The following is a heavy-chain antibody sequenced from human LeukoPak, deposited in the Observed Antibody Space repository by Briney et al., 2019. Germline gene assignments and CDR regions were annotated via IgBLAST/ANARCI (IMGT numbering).Heavy chain of an antibody. CDR1: GFTFSSHW. Sequence: GGSLRLSCAASGFTFSSHWMSWVRQAPGKGLEWVANIKQDGSAKYYVDSVKGRFTISRDNAKNSLYLQMNSLRAEDTAVYYCARFPSDYGGKHGDDAFDIWGQGTMVTVSS. V-gene: IGHV3-7*01. D-gene: IGHD4-23*01. J-gene: IGHJ3*02. CDR3: ARFPSDYGGKHGDDAFDI. CDR2: IKQDGSAK.